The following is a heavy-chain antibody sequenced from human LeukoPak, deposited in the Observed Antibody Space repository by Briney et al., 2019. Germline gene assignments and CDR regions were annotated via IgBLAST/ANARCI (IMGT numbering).Heavy chain of an antibody. V-gene: IGHV3-30*03. D-gene: IGHD6-13*01. CDR1: GFTFSSYG. Sequence: PGRSLRLSCAASGFTFSSYGMHWVRQAPGKGLEWVAVISYDGSNKYYADSVKGRSTISRDNSKNTLYLQMNSLRAEDTAVYYCASSRSSSWYWASLDYWGQGTLVTVSS. CDR3: ASSRSSSWYWASLDY. CDR2: ISYDGSNK. J-gene: IGHJ4*02.